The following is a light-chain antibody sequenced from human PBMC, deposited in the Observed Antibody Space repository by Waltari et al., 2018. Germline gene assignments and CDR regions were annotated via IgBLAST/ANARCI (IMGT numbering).Light chain of an antibody. Sequence: QSALTQPASVSGTTGQSITISCTGTTSDVGIYNLVSWYQQHPGKAPTLMICEVIKRPSGVSDRFSGSKSGNTASLTISGRQAEDEADYYCCSYAGSGTYVFGTGTKVTVL. V-gene: IGLV2-23*02. CDR3: CSYAGSGTYV. CDR1: TSDVGIYNL. CDR2: EVI. J-gene: IGLJ1*01.